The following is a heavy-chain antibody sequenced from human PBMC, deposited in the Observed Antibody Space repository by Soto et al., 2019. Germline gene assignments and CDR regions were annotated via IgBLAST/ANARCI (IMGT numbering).Heavy chain of an antibody. CDR2: ISYDGSNK. D-gene: IGHD2-2*01. CDR1: GFTFSSYG. CDR3: AKTLAVYCISTSCYYDAFDI. V-gene: IGHV3-30*18. Sequence: GGSLRLSCAASGFTFSSYGMHWVRQAPGKGLEWVAVISYDGSNKYYADSVKGRFTISRDNSKNTLYLQMNSLRAEDTAVYYCAKTLAVYCISTSCYYDAFDIWGQGTMVTVSS. J-gene: IGHJ3*02.